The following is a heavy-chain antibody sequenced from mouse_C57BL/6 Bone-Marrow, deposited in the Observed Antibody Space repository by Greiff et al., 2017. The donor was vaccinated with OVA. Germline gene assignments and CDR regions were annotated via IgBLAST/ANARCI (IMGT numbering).Heavy chain of an antibody. V-gene: IGHV1-55*01. J-gene: IGHJ1*03. CDR3: VKSLYYGSSHWYFDV. D-gene: IGHD1-1*01. Sequence: QVQLQQPGAELVKPGASVKMSCKASGYTFTSYWITWVKQRPGQGLEWIGDIYPGSGSTNYNEKFKSKATLTVATSSSTAYMQRSSLTSEDSAVYYCVKSLYYGSSHWYFDVWGTGTTVTVSS. CDR1: GYTFTSYW. CDR2: IYPGSGST.